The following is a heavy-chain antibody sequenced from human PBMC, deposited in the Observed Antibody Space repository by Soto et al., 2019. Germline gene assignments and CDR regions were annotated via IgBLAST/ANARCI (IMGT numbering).Heavy chain of an antibody. CDR1: GASINNGGYY. Sequence: QVQLQESGPGLVKPSQTLSLTCAVSGASINNGGYYWSWVRQHPGKGLEWLGHIDHSGDNYYNPSLKSRLTISVDTSKNQFSRNLTSATAADTAVYYCARMVRGGRGLDPWGQGTLVSVSS. CDR2: IDHSGDN. D-gene: IGHD3-10*01. CDR3: ARMVRGGRGLDP. J-gene: IGHJ5*02. V-gene: IGHV4-31*11.